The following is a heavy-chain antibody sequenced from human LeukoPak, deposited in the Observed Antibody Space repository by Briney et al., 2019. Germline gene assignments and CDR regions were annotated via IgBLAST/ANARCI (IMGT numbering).Heavy chain of an antibody. CDR2: ISGSGGST. J-gene: IGHJ4*02. D-gene: IGHD2-2*03. Sequence: GGSLRLSCAASGFTFSSYAMSWVRQAPGKGLEWVSAISGSGGSTYYADSVKGRFTISRDSSKNTLYLQMNSLRAEDTAVYYCAKDGYCSSTSCYNYYFDYWGQGTLVTVSS. V-gene: IGHV3-23*01. CDR3: AKDGYCSSTSCYNYYFDY. CDR1: GFTFSSYA.